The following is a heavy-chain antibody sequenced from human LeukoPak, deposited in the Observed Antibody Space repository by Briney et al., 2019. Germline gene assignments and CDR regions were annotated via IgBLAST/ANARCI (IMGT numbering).Heavy chain of an antibody. CDR1: GRSISSYY. CDR3: ASGYCSGGSCEFDAFDI. CDR2: IYYSGRT. V-gene: IGHV4-59*01. Sequence: SETRSLTCTVAGRSISSYYWSWIRQPPGKGLEWIGYIYYSGRTNYNPSHKRRVTISVDTSKNQFSLKLSSVTAADAAVYYCASGYCSGGSCEFDAFDIWGQGTMVTVSS. D-gene: IGHD2-15*01. J-gene: IGHJ3*02.